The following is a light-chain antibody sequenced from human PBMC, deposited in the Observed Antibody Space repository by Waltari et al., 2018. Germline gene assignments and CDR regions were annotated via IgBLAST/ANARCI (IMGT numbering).Light chain of an antibody. CDR1: QDITNC. CDR2: DAS. J-gene: IGKJ3*01. CDR3: QQYDVLQYT. V-gene: IGKV1-33*01. Sequence: IQMTESLSPLSASVGDRVTITCQASQDITNCLNWYKQNPGQAPKLLIYDASNLKTGVPSRFSGRGFGTDFTFTISSLQPEDVATYYCQQYDVLQYTFGPGTKVNLK.